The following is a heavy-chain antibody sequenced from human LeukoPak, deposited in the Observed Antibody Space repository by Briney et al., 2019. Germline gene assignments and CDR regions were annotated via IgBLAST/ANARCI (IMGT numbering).Heavy chain of an antibody. D-gene: IGHD2-2*01. CDR2: IYYSGST. CDR3: ARDLRHQLPDAFDI. CDR1: GGSISSSSYY. J-gene: IGHJ3*02. Sequence: PSETLSLTCTVSGGSISSSSYYWGWIRQPPGKGLEWIGSIYYSGSTYYNPSLKSRVTISVDTSKNQFSLKLSSVTAADTAVYYCARDLRHQLPDAFDIWGQGTMVTVSS. V-gene: IGHV4-39*07.